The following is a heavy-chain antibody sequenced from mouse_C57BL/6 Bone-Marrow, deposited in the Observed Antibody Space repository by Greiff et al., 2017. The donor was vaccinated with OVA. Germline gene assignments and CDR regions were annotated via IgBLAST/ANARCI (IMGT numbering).Heavy chain of an antibody. V-gene: IGHV1-50*01. Sequence: VQLQQPGAELVKPGASVKLSCKASGYTFTSYWMQWVKQRPGQGLEWIGEIDPSDSYTNYNQKFKGKATLTVDTSSSTAYMQRSSLTSEDSAVYYCAREGITTVVAFDYWGQGTTLTVSS. D-gene: IGHD1-1*01. J-gene: IGHJ2*01. CDR1: GYTFTSYW. CDR3: AREGITTVVAFDY. CDR2: IDPSDSYT.